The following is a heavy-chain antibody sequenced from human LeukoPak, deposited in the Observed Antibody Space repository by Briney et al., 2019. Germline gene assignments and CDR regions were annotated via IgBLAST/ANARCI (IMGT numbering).Heavy chain of an antibody. CDR1: GGSISSGGYY. D-gene: IGHD6-13*01. Sequence: SETLSLTCTVSGGSISSGGYYWSWIRQPPGKGLEWIGYIFHTGNTYYNPSLKSRVTISVDTSKNQFSLKLSSVTAADMAVYYCAKGYSSSPGMFDYWGQGTLVTVSS. V-gene: IGHV4-30-2*01. CDR3: AKGYSSSPGMFDY. J-gene: IGHJ4*02. CDR2: IFHTGNT.